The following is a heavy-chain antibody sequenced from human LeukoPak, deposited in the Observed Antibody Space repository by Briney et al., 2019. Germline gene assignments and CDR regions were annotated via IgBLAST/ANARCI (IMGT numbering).Heavy chain of an antibody. V-gene: IGHV1-8*01. D-gene: IGHD2-21*01. J-gene: IGHJ4*02. CDR2: MNPNIGNT. CDR1: GYSFTSYD. Sequence: ASVTVSCKPSGYSFTSYDITWVRRAPGQGLEWMGWMNPNIGNTGYAQNSQGRVTMTRNTSISTAYMELSSLRSEDTAVYYCARDPLHIVGGLNYFDYGAREPWSPSPQ. CDR3: ARDPLHIVGGLNYFD.